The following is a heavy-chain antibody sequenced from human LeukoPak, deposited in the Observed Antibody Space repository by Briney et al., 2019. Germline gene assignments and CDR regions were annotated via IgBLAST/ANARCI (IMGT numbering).Heavy chain of an antibody. J-gene: IGHJ4*02. CDR2: IIPIFGTA. CDR3: ARGGPDIVLMVYADPFDY. D-gene: IGHD2-8*01. CDR1: GGTFSSYA. V-gene: IGHV1-69*13. Sequence: GASVKVSCKASGGTFSSYAISWVRQAPGQGLEWMGGIIPIFGTANYAQKFQGRVTITADESTSTAYMELSSLRSEDTAVYYRARGGPDIVLMVYADPFDYWGQGTLVTVSS.